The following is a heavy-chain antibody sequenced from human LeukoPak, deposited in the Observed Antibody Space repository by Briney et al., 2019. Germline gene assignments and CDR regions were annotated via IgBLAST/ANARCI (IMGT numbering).Heavy chain of an antibody. CDR3: ARRRGARGPFDY. J-gene: IGHJ4*02. CDR1: GGSFSGYY. D-gene: IGHD1-26*01. Sequence: SETLSLTCAVYGGSFSGYYWSWVRQPPGKGLEWIGEVNHSGSTNYNPSLKSRVTISVDTSKNQFSLKLSSVTAADTAVYYCARRRGARGPFDYWGQGTLVTVSS. V-gene: IGHV4-34*01. CDR2: VNHSGST.